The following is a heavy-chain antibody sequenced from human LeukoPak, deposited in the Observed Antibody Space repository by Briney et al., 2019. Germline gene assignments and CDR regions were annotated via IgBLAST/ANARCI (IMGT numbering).Heavy chain of an antibody. D-gene: IGHD6-13*01. J-gene: IGHJ4*02. CDR3: ARVGAAAGPYYFDH. Sequence: ASVKVSCKASGYTFTSYAMHWVRQAPGQRLEWMGWINAGNGNTKYSQRFQGRVTITRDTSASTSYMELSSLRSEDTAVYYCARVGAAAGPYYFDHWGQGTLVTVSS. V-gene: IGHV1-3*01. CDR1: GYTFTSYA. CDR2: INAGNGNT.